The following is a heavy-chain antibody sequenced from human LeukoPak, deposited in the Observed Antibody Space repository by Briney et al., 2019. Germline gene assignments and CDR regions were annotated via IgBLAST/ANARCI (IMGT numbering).Heavy chain of an antibody. D-gene: IGHD5-12*01. V-gene: IGHV3-30*18. CDR1: GFTFSSYA. CDR2: ISYDGSNK. CDR3: AKDQSGYAGYYFDY. Sequence: GRSLRLSCAASGFTFSSYAMHWVRQAPGKGLEWVAIISYDGSNKFYADSVKGRFTISRDNSKNTLFLQMDSLRAEDTAVYYCAKDQSGYAGYYFDYWGQGTLVTVSS. J-gene: IGHJ4*02.